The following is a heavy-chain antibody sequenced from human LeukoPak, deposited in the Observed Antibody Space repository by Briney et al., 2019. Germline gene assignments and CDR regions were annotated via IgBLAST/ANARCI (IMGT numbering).Heavy chain of an antibody. CDR3: AEGYNPYYFDY. V-gene: IGHV4-59*01. CDR2: ISYSGST. J-gene: IGHJ4*02. D-gene: IGHD1-14*01. Sequence: SETLSLTCTVSRGSISGYYWSWIRQPPGKRQEWIGYISYSGSTNYSPSLKSRVTISVDTSKNQFSLKLSSVTAADTAVYYCAEGYNPYYFDYWGQGTLVTVSS. CDR1: RGSISGYY.